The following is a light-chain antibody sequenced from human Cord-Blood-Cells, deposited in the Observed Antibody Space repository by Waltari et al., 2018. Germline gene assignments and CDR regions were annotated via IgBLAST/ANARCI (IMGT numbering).Light chain of an antibody. V-gene: IGLV1-40*01. J-gene: IGLJ2*01. CDR3: QSYDSSLSGSV. Sequence: QSVLTQPPSVSGAPGQRVTIPCTGGSPNIGAGYDVHWYQQLPGTAPKLLIYGNSNRPSGVPDRFSGSKSGTSASLAITGLQAEDEADYYCQSYDSSLSGSVFGGGTKLTVL. CDR1: SPNIGAGYD. CDR2: GNS.